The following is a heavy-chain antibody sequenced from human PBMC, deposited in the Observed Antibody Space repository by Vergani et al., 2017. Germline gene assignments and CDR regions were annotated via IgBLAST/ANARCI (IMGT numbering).Heavy chain of an antibody. V-gene: IGHV4-31*03. CDR3: ARDVLAGRYWYFDL. CDR1: GGSINSGGYY. CDR2: IYYSGSP. J-gene: IGHJ2*01. Sequence: QVQLQESGPGLVKPSQTLSLTCTVSGGSINSGGYYWSWIRQHPGKGLEWIGYIYYSGSPYYNPSLKSRVIISADTSKNQFSLKLSSVTAADTAVYYCARDVLAGRYWYFDLWGRGTLVTVSA. D-gene: IGHD7-27*01.